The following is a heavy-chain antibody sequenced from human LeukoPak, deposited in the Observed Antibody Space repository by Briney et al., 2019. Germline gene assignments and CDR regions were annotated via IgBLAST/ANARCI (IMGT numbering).Heavy chain of an antibody. CDR2: ISAYNGNT. CDR3: ARLPNNYDISTERYYYYGMDV. V-gene: IGHV1-18*01. Sequence: ASVKVSCKASGYTFTSYGISWVRQAPGQGLEWMGWISAYNGNTNYAQKLQGRVTMTTDTSTSTAYMELRSLRSDDTAVYYCARLPNNYDISTERYYYYGMDVWGQGTTVTVSS. D-gene: IGHD3-9*01. J-gene: IGHJ6*02. CDR1: GYTFTSYG.